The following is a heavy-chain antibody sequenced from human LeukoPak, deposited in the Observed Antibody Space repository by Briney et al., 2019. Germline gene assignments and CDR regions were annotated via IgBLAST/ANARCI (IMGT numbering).Heavy chain of an antibody. D-gene: IGHD3-10*01. CDR3: ARRAHGGGAFDI. V-gene: IGHV4-31*03. CDR2: IYYSGST. CDR1: GGSISSGGYY. Sequence: ASQTLSLTCTVSGGSISSGGYYWSWIRQHPGKGLEWIGYIYYSGSTYYNPSLKSRVTISVDTSKNQFSLKLSSVTAADTAVYYCARRAHGGGAFDIWGQGTMVTVSS. J-gene: IGHJ3*02.